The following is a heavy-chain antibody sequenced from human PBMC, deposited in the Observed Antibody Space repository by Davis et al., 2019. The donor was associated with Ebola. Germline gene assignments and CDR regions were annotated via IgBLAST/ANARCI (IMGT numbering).Heavy chain of an antibody. Sequence: PGGSLRLSCAVYGGSFSGYYWSWIRQPPGKGLEWIGEINHSGSTNYNPSLKSRVTISVDTSKNQFSLKLSSVTAADTAVYYCARGGEELLWFGELLFDYWGQGTLVTVSS. CDR2: INHSGST. CDR1: GGSFSGYY. D-gene: IGHD3-10*01. J-gene: IGHJ4*02. V-gene: IGHV4-34*01. CDR3: ARGGEELLWFGELLFDY.